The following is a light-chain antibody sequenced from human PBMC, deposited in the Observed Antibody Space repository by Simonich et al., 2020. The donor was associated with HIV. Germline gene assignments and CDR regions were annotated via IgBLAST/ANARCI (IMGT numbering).Light chain of an antibody. CDR2: WAA. V-gene: IGKV4-1*01. CDR1: QSVLFSSNNKNY. Sequence: DIVMTQSPDSLAVSLGERATINCKSSQSVLFSSNNKNYLAWYQQKPGQPPKVLIYWAATRASGVPDRFSGSGSGTDFTLTISSLQAEDVAVYYCQQYYSTPFTFGPGTKVDIK. CDR3: QQYYSTPFT. J-gene: IGKJ3*01.